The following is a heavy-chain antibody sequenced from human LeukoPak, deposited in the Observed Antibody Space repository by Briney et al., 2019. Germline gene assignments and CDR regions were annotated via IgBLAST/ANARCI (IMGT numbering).Heavy chain of an antibody. V-gene: IGHV4-59*01. CDR3: ASRGFGESLFDY. J-gene: IGHJ4*02. Sequence: SETLSLTCTVSGGSISGYYWTWIRQPPGKGLEWIGYIYYSGSTNYNPSLKSRVTISVDTSKNQFSLKLSSVTAADTAVYYCASRGFGESLFDYWGQGTLVTVSS. D-gene: IGHD3-10*01. CDR1: GGSISGYY. CDR2: IYYSGST.